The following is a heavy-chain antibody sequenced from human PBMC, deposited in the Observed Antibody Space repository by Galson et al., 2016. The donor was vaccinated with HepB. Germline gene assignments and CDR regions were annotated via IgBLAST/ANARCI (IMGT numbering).Heavy chain of an antibody. Sequence: SVKVSCKASGFTFTSSAVQWVRQARGQRLESIGWIVVGGGNTNYAQKFQERVTISRDMSTRTAYMELSSLTSENTAVYYCAATPYSGSGSYDYWGRGPRVTVSS. J-gene: IGHJ4*02. CDR2: IVVGGGNT. CDR3: AATPYSGSGSYDY. V-gene: IGHV1-58*01. CDR1: GFTFTSSA. D-gene: IGHD3-10*01.